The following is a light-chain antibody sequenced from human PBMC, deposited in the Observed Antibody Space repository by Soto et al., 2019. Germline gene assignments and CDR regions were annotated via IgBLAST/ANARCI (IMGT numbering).Light chain of an antibody. V-gene: IGLV1-44*01. Sequence: QSPLTQPPSASGTPGQRVSISCSGSTSNIGRNDVNWYQQLPGTAPKLLIYGHNQRPSGVPERFSGSKSGTSASLAISGLQSEDEADYYCASWDDSLNAPVFGGGTKVTVL. J-gene: IGLJ2*01. CDR3: ASWDDSLNAPV. CDR1: TSNIGRND. CDR2: GHN.